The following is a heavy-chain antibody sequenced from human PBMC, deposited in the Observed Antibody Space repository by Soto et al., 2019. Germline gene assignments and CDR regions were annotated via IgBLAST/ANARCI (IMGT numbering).Heavy chain of an antibody. V-gene: IGHV4-59*01. Sequence: PSETLSLTCTVSGGSISSYYWSWIRQPPGKGLEWIGYIYYSGSTNYNPSLKSRVTISVDTSKNQFSLKLSSVTGADTAVYYCARVRIDDFWSGYYTYIDYWGQGTLVTVSS. D-gene: IGHD3-3*01. J-gene: IGHJ4*02. CDR1: GGSISSYY. CDR3: ARVRIDDFWSGYYTYIDY. CDR2: IYYSGST.